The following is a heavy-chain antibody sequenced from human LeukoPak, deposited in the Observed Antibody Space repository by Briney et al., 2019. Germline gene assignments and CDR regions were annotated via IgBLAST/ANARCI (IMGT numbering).Heavy chain of an antibody. CDR1: GGSFSGYY. V-gene: IGHV4-59*01. CDR2: IYYSGST. Sequence: PSETLSLTCAVYGGSFSGYYWSWIRQPPGKGLEWIGSIYYSGSTNYNPSLKSRVTISVDTSKNQFSLKLSSVTAADTALYYCARENGYRYDYWGQGTLVTVSS. CDR3: ARENGYRYDY. J-gene: IGHJ4*02. D-gene: IGHD5-18*01.